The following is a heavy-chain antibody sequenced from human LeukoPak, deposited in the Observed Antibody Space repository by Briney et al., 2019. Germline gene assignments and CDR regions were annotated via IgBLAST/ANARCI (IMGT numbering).Heavy chain of an antibody. Sequence: SETLSLTCTVSGGSISSYYWSWIRQPPGKGLEWIGYIYYSGSTNYNPSLKSRVTISVDTSKNQFSLKLSSVTAADTAVYYCARGVTVTLFDYWGQGTLVTVSS. J-gene: IGHJ4*02. CDR1: GGSISSYY. D-gene: IGHD4-17*01. CDR2: IYYSGST. V-gene: IGHV4-59*01. CDR3: ARGVTVTLFDY.